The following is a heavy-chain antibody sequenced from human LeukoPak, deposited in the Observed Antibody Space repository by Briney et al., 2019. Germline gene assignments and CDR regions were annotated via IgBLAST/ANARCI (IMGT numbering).Heavy chain of an antibody. CDR3: ARVSSTRDFDY. J-gene: IGHJ4*02. CDR2: INSDGSST. V-gene: IGHV3-74*01. CDR1: GFTFSSYW. Sequence: GGSLRLSCAASGFTFSSYWMHWVRQAPGKGLVWVSRINSDGSSTSYADSVKGRFTISRDNAKNTLYLQMNSLGAEDTAVYYCARVSSTRDFDYWGQGTLVTVSS. D-gene: IGHD6-6*01.